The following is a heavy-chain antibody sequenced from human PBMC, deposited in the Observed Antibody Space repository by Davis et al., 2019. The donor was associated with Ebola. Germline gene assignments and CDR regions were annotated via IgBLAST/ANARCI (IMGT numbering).Heavy chain of an antibody. D-gene: IGHD1-26*01. CDR1: GYSFTSYW. V-gene: IGHV5-10-1*01. J-gene: IGHJ6*02. CDR3: ARLDEVGATKYYYGMDV. Sequence: GGSLRLSCKGSGYSFTSYWISWVRQMPGKGLEWMGRIDPSDSYTNYSPSFQGHVTISADKSISTAYLQWSSLKASDTAMYYCARLDEVGATKYYYGMDVWGQGTTVTVSS. CDR2: IDPSDSYT.